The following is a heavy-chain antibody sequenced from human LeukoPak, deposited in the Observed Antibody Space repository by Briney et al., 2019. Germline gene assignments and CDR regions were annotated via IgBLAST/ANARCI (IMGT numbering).Heavy chain of an antibody. CDR3: ARIQGNGYYGWDYFDY. CDR2: VYYRGTT. Sequence: SETLSLTCTVSGGSINNGDNYWSWIRHPPGKGLEWLGFVYYRGTTYSNPSLRSRLSISVDTSRNQFSLKLTSVTAADTAVYYCARIQGNGYYGWDYFDYWGQGVLVTVSS. V-gene: IGHV4-30-4*01. J-gene: IGHJ4*02. CDR1: GGSINNGDNY. D-gene: IGHD3-16*01.